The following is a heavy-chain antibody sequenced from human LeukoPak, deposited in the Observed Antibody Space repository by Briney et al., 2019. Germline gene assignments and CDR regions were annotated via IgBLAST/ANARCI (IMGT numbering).Heavy chain of an antibody. CDR3: ARHKQLVPPFDP. CDR1: GGTFISYA. J-gene: IGHJ5*02. CDR2: IIPIFGTA. V-gene: IGHV1-69*01. Sequence: EASVKVSCKASGGTFISYAISWVRQAPGQGLEWMGGIIPIFGTANYAQKFQGRVTITADESTSTAYMELSSLRSEDTAVYYCARHKQLVPPFDPWGQGTLVTVSS. D-gene: IGHD6-13*01.